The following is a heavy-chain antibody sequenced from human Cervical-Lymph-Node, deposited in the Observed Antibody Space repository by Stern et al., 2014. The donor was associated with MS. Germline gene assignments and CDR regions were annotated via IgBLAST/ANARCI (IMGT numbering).Heavy chain of an antibody. J-gene: IGHJ5*02. CDR1: GYSFTSYW. V-gene: IGHV5-51*03. CDR2: IYPCDSDT. CDR3: ARRIRGCNSTSCGFDP. D-gene: IGHD2-2*01. Sequence: EVQLVQSGAEVKKPGESLKISCKGSGYSFTSYWIGWVRQMPGKGLEWMGIIYPCDSDTRYSPSFRGQVTISANKSISPAYLQWSSLKASDTAMYYCARRIRGCNSTSCGFDPWGQGTLVTVSS.